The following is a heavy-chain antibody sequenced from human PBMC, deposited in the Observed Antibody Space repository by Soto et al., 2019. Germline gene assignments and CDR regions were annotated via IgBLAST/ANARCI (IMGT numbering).Heavy chain of an antibody. CDR1: VFTFSTYC. D-gene: IGHD1-26*01. V-gene: IGHV3-21*01. CDR3: VRDFSRIVGDTADAFDV. Sequence: PGGYLRVSCAASVFTFSTYCMDGVRQAPGKGLEWVSSISATSTYIYYADSVKGRFSISRDNAKNSLYLQINSLRAEDTAVYYCVRDFSRIVGDTADAFDVWGQGTMVTVSS. J-gene: IGHJ3*01. CDR2: ISATSTYI.